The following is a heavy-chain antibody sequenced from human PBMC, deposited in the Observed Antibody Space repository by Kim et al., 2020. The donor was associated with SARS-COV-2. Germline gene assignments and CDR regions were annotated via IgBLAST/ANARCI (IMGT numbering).Heavy chain of an antibody. V-gene: IGHV1-69*13. D-gene: IGHD5-12*01. Sequence: SVKVSCKASGGTFSSYAISWVRQAPGQGLEWMGGIIPIFGTANYAQKFQGRVTITADESTSTAYMELSSLRSEDTAVYYCARSEMATIEHFDYWGQGTLVTVSS. CDR2: IIPIFGTA. CDR3: ARSEMATIEHFDY. CDR1: GGTFSSYA. J-gene: IGHJ4*02.